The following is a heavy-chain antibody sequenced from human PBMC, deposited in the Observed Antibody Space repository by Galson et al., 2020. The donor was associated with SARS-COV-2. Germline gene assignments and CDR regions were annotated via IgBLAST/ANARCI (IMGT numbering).Heavy chain of an antibody. CDR3: ARGGEWELPDYFDY. D-gene: IGHD1-26*01. V-gene: IGHV3-30*04. CDR1: GFTFSNYV. Sequence: GESLKISCAASGFTFSNYVMHWVRQAPGKGPEWVAVISSDGSNSFYADSLKGRFTISSDNSKSTLYLQMNSLRAEDTAVYYCARGGEWELPDYFDYWGQGTLVTVSS. CDR2: ISSDGSNS. J-gene: IGHJ4*02.